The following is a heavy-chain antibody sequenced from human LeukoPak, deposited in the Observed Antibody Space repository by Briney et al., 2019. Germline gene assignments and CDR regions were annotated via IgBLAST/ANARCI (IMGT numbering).Heavy chain of an antibody. J-gene: IGHJ4*02. CDR3: TRDLSSSTSCYSY. CDR1: GFTFSSHS. D-gene: IGHD2-2*01. CDR2: ISPSGHYI. Sequence: NPGGSLRLSCAASGFTFSSHSMNWVRQAPGKGLEWVSSISPSGHYIYYADSVEGRFTTSRDNAKNSLYLQMNSLRAEDTAVYYCTRDLSSSTSCYSYWGQGTLVTVSS. V-gene: IGHV3-21*01.